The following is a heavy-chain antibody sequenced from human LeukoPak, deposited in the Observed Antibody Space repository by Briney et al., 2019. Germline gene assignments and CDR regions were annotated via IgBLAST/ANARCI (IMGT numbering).Heavy chain of an antibody. CDR3: AREDSSGAFDI. J-gene: IGHJ3*02. CDR1: GFTFRGYD. D-gene: IGHD3-22*01. CDR2: VWYDESNK. V-gene: IGHV3-33*01. Sequence: PGGSLRLSCAASGFTFRGYDMHWVRQAPGKGLEWVAVVWYDESNKYYVDSVKGRFTISRDNSKNTLYLQMNSLRVEDTALYYCAREDSSGAFDIWGQGTVVTVSS.